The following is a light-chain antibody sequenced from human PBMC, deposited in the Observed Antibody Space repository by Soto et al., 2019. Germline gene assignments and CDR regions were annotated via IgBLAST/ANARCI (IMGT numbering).Light chain of an antibody. Sequence: EIVMTQSPATLSVSPGERATLSCRASQSVSSNLPWYQQKPGQAPRLLIYVASTRATGIPARFSVSGSGTEFTLTISSLQSEDFAVYYCQQYNNWPWTFGQGTKVEIK. CDR3: QQYNNWPWT. CDR2: VAS. V-gene: IGKV3-15*01. CDR1: QSVSSN. J-gene: IGKJ1*01.